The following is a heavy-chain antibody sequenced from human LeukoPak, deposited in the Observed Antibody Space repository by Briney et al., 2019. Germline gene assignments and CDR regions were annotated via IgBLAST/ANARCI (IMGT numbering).Heavy chain of an antibody. D-gene: IGHD2-21*01. CDR2: ISGSGGST. Sequence: GGSLGLSCAASGFTFSSYAMSWVRQAPGKGLEWVSAISGSGGSTYYADSVKGRFTISRDNSKNTLYLQMDSLRGEDTAVYYCAKDFRIGYSAHFDYWGQGALVTVSS. V-gene: IGHV3-23*01. CDR3: AKDFRIGYSAHFDY. J-gene: IGHJ4*02. CDR1: GFTFSSYA.